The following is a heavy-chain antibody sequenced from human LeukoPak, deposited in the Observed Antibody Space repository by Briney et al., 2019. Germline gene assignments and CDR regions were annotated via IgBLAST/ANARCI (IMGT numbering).Heavy chain of an antibody. J-gene: IGHJ4*02. Sequence: GGSLRLSCAASGFTFSSYSMNWVRQAPGKGLEWVSKISGSGGSKYYADSVKGRFTISRDNSKNTLYLQMNSLRADDTAVYYCAKEFGGSYSRLDCWGQGTLVTVSS. V-gene: IGHV3-23*01. CDR2: ISGSGGSK. CDR3: AKEFGGSYSRLDC. CDR1: GFTFSSYS. D-gene: IGHD1-26*01.